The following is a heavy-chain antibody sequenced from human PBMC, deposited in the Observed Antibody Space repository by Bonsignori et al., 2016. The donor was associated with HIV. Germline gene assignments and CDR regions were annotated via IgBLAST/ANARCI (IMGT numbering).Heavy chain of an antibody. D-gene: IGHD3-22*01. CDR2: IFNSGRT. CDR3: VRDLPGTNGYYADS. CDR1: GYSITNDYY. V-gene: IGHV4-38-2*02. Sequence: QVQLQESGPGLVKPSETLSLTCSVSGYSITNDYYWGWIRRPPGKGLEWIASIFNSGRTYYNPSLKSRVTISVDTSNNQFSLKLTSVTAADTAMYYCVRDLPGTNGYYADSWGQGTLVTVSS. J-gene: IGHJ4*02.